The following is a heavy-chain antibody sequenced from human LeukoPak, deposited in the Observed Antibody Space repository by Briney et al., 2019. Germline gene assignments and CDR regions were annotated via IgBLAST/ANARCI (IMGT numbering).Heavy chain of an antibody. D-gene: IGHD6-19*01. Sequence: ASVKVSCKASGYTFTGYYMHWVRQAPGQGLEWVGWINPNSGGTNYVQKFQGRVTMTRDTSISTAYMELSRLRSDDTAVYYCARWGIAVAGFDYWGQGTLVTVSS. V-gene: IGHV1-2*02. CDR1: GYTFTGYY. CDR3: ARWGIAVAGFDY. CDR2: INPNSGGT. J-gene: IGHJ4*02.